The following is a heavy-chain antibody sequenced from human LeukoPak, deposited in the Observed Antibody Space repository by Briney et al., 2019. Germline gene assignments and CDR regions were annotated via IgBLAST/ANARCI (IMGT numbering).Heavy chain of an antibody. CDR3: ARDRALRGYSSSWYLNWFDP. CDR2: IYTSGST. V-gene: IGHV4-61*02. J-gene: IGHJ5*02. CDR1: GGSISSGSYY. Sequence: PSQTLSLTCAVSGGSISSGSYYWSWIRQPAGKGLEWIGRIYTSGSTNYNPSLKSRVTMSVDTSKNQFSLKLTSVTAADTAVYYCARDRALRGYSSSWYLNWFDPWGQGTLVTVSS. D-gene: IGHD6-13*01.